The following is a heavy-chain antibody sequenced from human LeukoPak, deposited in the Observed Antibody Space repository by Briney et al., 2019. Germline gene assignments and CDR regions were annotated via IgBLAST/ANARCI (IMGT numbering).Heavy chain of an antibody. J-gene: IGHJ6*03. CDR1: GFTFSSYE. Sequence: GGSLRLSCAASGFTFSSYEMNWVRQAPGKGLEWVSYISSSGSNIYYADSVKGRYTISRDNDKNSLYLQMNSLRVEDTAVYYGARDGTPNYGSGWVYMDVWGEGTTVTISS. CDR2: ISSSGSNI. V-gene: IGHV3-48*03. D-gene: IGHD6-19*01. CDR3: ARDGTPNYGSGWVYMDV.